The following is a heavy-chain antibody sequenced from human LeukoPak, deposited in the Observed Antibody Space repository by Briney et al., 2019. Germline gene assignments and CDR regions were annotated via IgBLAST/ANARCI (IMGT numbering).Heavy chain of an antibody. V-gene: IGHV3-7*03. CDR1: GFTFSSYW. Sequence: GGSLRLSCAASGFTFSSYWMNWARQAPGKGLEWVASINHNGNVNYYVDSVKGRFTISRDNAKNSLYLQMSNLRAEDTAVYFCAKAIGGSVSNWFDPWGQGTLVTVSS. J-gene: IGHJ5*02. D-gene: IGHD6-19*01. CDR3: AKAIGGSVSNWFDP. CDR2: INHNGNVN.